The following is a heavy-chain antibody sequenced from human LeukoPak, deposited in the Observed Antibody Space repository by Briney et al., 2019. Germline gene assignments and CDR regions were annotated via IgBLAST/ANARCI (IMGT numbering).Heavy chain of an antibody. CDR1: GYTFTSYG. CDR3: ARKGYYGSGSYSYGMDV. Sequence: ASVKVSCKASGYTFTSYGISWVRQAPGQGLEWMGWISAYNGNTNYAQKLQGRVTMTTDTSTSTAYMELRSLRSDDTAVYYCARKGYYGSGSYSYGMDVWGQGTTVTVSS. D-gene: IGHD3-10*01. J-gene: IGHJ6*02. V-gene: IGHV1-18*01. CDR2: ISAYNGNT.